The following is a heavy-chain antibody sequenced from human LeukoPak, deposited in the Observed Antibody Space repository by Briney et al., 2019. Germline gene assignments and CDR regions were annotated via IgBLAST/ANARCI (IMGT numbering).Heavy chain of an antibody. D-gene: IGHD6-19*01. CDR2: IYTSETT. CDR3: ARHRSPSSLSYFDI. Sequence: SETLSLTCTVSGASINSYYWSWIRQPPGKGLEWIGYIYTSETTKYNPSLRSRVSISIDTSKNQFSLRLSSMTAADTAVYYCARHRSPSSLSYFDIWGQGTLVIVSS. CDR1: GASINSYY. V-gene: IGHV4-4*09. J-gene: IGHJ4*02.